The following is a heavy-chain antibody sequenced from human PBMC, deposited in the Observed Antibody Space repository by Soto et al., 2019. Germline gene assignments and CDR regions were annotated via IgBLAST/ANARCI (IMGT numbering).Heavy chain of an antibody. CDR3: ASGIQLWLRRINNGYSG. CDR2: IIPMFGTA. CDR1: GGTFSTYA. D-gene: IGHD5-18*01. Sequence: QVQLVQSGAEVKKPESSVKVSCKAPGGTFSTYAISWVRQAPGQGLEWMGGIIPMFGTANYAQRFQDRVTITADASTNTVYMELSSLRSEDPAVYFCASGIQLWLRRINNGYSGWGQGTLVTVSS. J-gene: IGHJ4*02. V-gene: IGHV1-69*12.